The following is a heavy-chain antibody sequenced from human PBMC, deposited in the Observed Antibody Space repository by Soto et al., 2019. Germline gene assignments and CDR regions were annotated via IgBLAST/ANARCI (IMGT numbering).Heavy chain of an antibody. CDR2: IIPIFGTA. CDR3: ARATPLVGYCSSTSCYGMDV. J-gene: IGHJ6*02. V-gene: IGHV1-69*13. D-gene: IGHD2-2*01. CDR1: GGTFSSYA. Sequence: SVKVSCKASGGTFSSYAISWVRQAPGQGLEWMGGIIPIFGTANYAQKFQGRVTITADESTSTAYMELSSLRSEDTAVYYCARATPLVGYCSSTSCYGMDVWGQGTTVTVSS.